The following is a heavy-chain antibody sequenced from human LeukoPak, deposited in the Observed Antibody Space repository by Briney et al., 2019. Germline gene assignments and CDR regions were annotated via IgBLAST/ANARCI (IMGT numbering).Heavy chain of an antibody. V-gene: IGHV3-15*01. CDR2: IKTKTEDGAT. CDR1: GFTFSNAR. D-gene: IGHD1-26*01. J-gene: IGHJ4*02. Sequence: GGSLRLSCAASGFTFSNARVNWVRQAPGKGLEWVGRIKTKTEDGATDYSAPVKARFTISGDDSKTTLYLQMNGLETEDTAIYYCTTYVGATAYWGQGTLVTVSS. CDR3: TTYVGATAY.